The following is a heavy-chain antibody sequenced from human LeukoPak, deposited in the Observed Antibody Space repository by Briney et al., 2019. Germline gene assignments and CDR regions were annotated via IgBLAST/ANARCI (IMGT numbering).Heavy chain of an antibody. D-gene: IGHD6-13*01. Sequence: GGSLRLSCAASGFTFSSFWMNWVRQAPGKGPEWVANIKQDGSEKLYVDSVKGRFTISRDNARNSLYLQMNSLRAEDTAVYYCARDESSSWYRKFDYWGQGTLVTVSS. J-gene: IGHJ4*02. CDR2: IKQDGSEK. CDR1: GFTFSSFW. V-gene: IGHV3-7*01. CDR3: ARDESSSWYRKFDY.